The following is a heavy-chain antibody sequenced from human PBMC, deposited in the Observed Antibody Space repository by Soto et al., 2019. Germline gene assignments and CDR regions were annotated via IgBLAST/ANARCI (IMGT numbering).Heavy chain of an antibody. V-gene: IGHV1-3*05. CDR1: GYTFTSYA. J-gene: IGHJ4*02. Sequence: QVQLVQSGAEETKPGASVKVSCKASGYTFTSYAMHWVRQAPGQRLEWMGWINAGNGNTKYSQKFQGRVTITRDTSESTAYMELSSLRSEDTAVYYCARGITLPTPLDYWGQGTLVTVSS. D-gene: IGHD1-20*01. CDR2: INAGNGNT. CDR3: ARGITLPTPLDY.